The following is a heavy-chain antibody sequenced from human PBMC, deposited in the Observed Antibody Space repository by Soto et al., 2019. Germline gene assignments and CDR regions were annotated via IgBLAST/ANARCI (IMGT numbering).Heavy chain of an antibody. V-gene: IGHV1-3*01. CDR1: GYTFTSYA. CDR2: INAGNGNT. D-gene: IGHD1-26*01. J-gene: IGHJ4*02. Sequence: ASVKVSCKASGYTFTSYAMHWLRQAPGQRLEWMGWINAGNGNTKYSQKFQGRVTITRDTSASTAYMELSSLRSEDTAVYYCARGGGSYYDFDYWGQGTLVTVSS. CDR3: ARGGGSYYDFDY.